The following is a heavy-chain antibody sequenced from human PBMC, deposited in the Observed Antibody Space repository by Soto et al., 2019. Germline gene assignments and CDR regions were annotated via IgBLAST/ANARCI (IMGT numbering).Heavy chain of an antibody. V-gene: IGHV4-59*08. CDR3: ASNYGDYFSPFDY. CDR1: GGSISSYY. CDR2: IHYNGNT. J-gene: IGHJ4*02. D-gene: IGHD4-17*01. Sequence: SETLSLTCTVSGGSISSYYWSWIRQPPGKGLERIGNIHYNGNTKYSPSLKSRVTMSVDTSKNQFSLKLSSVAAADTAVYYCASNYGDYFSPFDYWGQGTLVTVSS.